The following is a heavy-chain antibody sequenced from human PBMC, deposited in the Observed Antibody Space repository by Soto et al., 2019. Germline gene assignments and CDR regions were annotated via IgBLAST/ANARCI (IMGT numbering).Heavy chain of an antibody. CDR1: GGSVSGGTYY. CDR3: VRGWPERQRLTMLDY. Sequence: PSETLSLTCSVSGGSVSGGTYYWTWIRQPPGKGLEWIGYIYYSGRANYNPSGSTNYNPSLKSRITISVDTSRNQFSLKLSSVTAADTAVYYCVRGWPERQRLTMLDYWGQGALVTVSS. V-gene: IGHV4-61*01. J-gene: IGHJ4*02. D-gene: IGHD5-12*01. CDR2: IYYSGRANYNPSGST.